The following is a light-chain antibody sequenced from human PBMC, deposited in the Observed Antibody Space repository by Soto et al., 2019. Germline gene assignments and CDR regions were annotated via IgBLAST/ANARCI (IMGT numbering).Light chain of an antibody. CDR3: SSYRAMNTLVV. CDR2: DVT. V-gene: IGLV2-14*03. Sequence: QSALTQPASVSASPGQSITISCTGTTGDIGSYVSWYQQYPGEAPKLVIYDVTIRPSGVSNRFSGSKSGNTASLIISGLQAEDEAVYYCSSYRAMNTLVVFGGGTKLTVL. CDR1: TGDIGSY. J-gene: IGLJ2*01.